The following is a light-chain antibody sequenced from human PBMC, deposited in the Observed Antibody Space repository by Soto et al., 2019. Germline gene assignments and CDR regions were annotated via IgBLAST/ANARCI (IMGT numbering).Light chain of an antibody. J-gene: IGLJ2*01. Sequence: QSALTQPPSASGSPGQSVTISCTGATSDVGGYNYVSWYQQRPGKAPKLMIYGVTKRPSGVPDRFSGSKSGNTASLTVSGLQAEDEADYYCSSYAGSNNLVFGGGTKLTVL. CDR1: TSDVGGYNY. CDR3: SSYAGSNNLV. V-gene: IGLV2-8*01. CDR2: GVT.